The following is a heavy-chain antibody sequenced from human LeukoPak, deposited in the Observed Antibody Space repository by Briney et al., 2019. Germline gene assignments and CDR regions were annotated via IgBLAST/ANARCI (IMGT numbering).Heavy chain of an antibody. V-gene: IGHV3-23*01. J-gene: IGHJ4*02. CDR3: AKDSPVLTY. CDR1: GFTVSSFG. CDR2: ISGGAYST. Sequence: GGSLRLSCAASGFTVSSFGMSWVRQAPGKGLERVSAISGGAYSTYYADSVKGRFTISRDNSRNTLYLQMNSLRAEDTAVYYCAKDSPVLTYWGQGTLVTVSS.